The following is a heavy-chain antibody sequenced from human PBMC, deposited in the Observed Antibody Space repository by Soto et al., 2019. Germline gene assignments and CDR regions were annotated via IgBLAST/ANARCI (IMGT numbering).Heavy chain of an antibody. CDR2: ISSGSSII. J-gene: IGHJ6*02. D-gene: IGHD6-25*01. Sequence: EVQLVESGGGLVQPGGSLSLSCAASGFAFNSYSVNWVRQAPGKGLEWVSYISSGSSIIYYADSVKGRFTISRDDAKNSLYLQMNSLRDEDTAVYYCARGVSGYNVYYGMDVWGQGTTVTVSS. CDR1: GFAFNSYS. CDR3: ARGVSGYNVYYGMDV. V-gene: IGHV3-48*02.